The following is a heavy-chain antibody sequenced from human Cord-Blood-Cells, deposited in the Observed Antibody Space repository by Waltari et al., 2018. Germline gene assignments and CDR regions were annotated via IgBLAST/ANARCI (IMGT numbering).Heavy chain of an antibody. CDR2: IVVGSGNT. D-gene: IGHD6-13*01. J-gene: IGHJ4*02. CDR3: AAPRGKYSSSWYGGDY. CDR1: GFTFTSSA. V-gene: IGHV1-58*01. Sequence: QMQLVQSGPEVKKPGTSVKVSCKASGFTFTSSAVPWVRQARGQRLEWIGWIVVGSGNTNYAQKFQERVTITRDMSTSTAYMELSSLRSEDTAVYYCAAPRGKYSSSWYGGDYWGQGTLVTVSS.